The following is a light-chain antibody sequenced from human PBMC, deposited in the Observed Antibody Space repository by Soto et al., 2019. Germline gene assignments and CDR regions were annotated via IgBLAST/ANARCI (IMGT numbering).Light chain of an antibody. CDR2: GAS. Sequence: EIVLTQSPATLSLSPGEGATLSCRASQTVSNFLAWYQQKPGQAPRLLIYGASTRATGIPVRFSGSGSGTDFTLTISSLQSEDFAVYYCQQYNNWPLTFGGGTKVDIK. V-gene: IGKV3-15*01. CDR3: QQYNNWPLT. J-gene: IGKJ4*01. CDR1: QTVSNF.